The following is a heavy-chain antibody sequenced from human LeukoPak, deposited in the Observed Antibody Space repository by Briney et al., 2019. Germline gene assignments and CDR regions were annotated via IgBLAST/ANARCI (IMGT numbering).Heavy chain of an antibody. J-gene: IGHJ6*03. D-gene: IGHD5/OR15-5a*01. V-gene: IGHV3-15*01. CDR2: IKSKAGGETK. CDR1: GFTFTYAW. CDR3: NWVQVSNQGDLHYYYMDV. Sequence: PGGSLRLSSATSGFTFTYAWMSWVRQVPGQGLKWVGRIKSKAGGETKDYAAPVKGRFTISREDAEDTVYLQMNSLNTEDPAVYYCNWVQVSNQGDLHYYYMDVWGRGTTVTVSS.